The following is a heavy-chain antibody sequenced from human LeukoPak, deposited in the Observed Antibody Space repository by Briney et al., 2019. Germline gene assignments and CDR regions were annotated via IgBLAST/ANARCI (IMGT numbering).Heavy chain of an antibody. CDR2: ISYGGGSA. CDR1: GFTFGSYA. CDR3: AKDRPAESVSSFGDY. D-gene: IGHD3-16*01. V-gene: IGHV3-23*01. J-gene: IGHJ4*02. Sequence: GGSLRLSCAASGFTFGSYAMSWVREAPGHGLEWVSVISYGGGSAYYADSVRGRFTISRDNSKNTLYLQMNSLRVEDTAVYYCAKDRPAESVSSFGDYWGQGTVVTVSS.